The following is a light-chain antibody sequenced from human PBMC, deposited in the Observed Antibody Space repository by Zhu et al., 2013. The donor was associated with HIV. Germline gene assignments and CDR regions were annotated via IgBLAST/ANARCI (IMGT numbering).Light chain of an antibody. J-gene: IGLJ2*01. CDR3: QTWGTGILV. Sequence: QLVLTQSPSASASLGASVKLTCTLSSGHSSYGIAWHQQQPEKGPRYLMKLNSDGSHTKGDGIPDRFSGSSSGAERYLTISSLQSEDAADYYCQTWGTGILVFGGGTKLTVL. CDR1: SGHSSYG. V-gene: IGLV4-69*01. CDR2: LNSDGSH.